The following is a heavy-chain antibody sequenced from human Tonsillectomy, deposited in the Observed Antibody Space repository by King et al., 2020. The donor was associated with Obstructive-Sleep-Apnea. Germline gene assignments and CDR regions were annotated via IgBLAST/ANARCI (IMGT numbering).Heavy chain of an antibody. Sequence: VQLVESGGGVVQPGRSLRLSCAASGFTFSTYGMHWVRQAPGRGLEWVTFIRYDGSNTYYTDSVKGRFTISRDNSKNTLYLQMNSLRAEDTAVYYCAKDDSGAFLSGHCMAVWGRGTTVTVSS. V-gene: IGHV3-30*02. CDR1: GFTFSTYG. J-gene: IGHJ6*02. CDR3: AKDDSGAFLSGHCMAV. CDR2: IRYDGSNT. D-gene: IGHD6-6*01.